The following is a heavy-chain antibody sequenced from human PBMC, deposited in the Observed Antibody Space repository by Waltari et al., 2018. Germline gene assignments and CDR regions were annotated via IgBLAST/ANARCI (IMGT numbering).Heavy chain of an antibody. D-gene: IGHD1-26*01. CDR1: GFTFSSYS. Sequence: EVQLVESGGGLVKPVGSLRLSCAASGFTFSSYSMNWVRQAPGKGLEWVSSISSSSSYIYYADSVKGRFTISRDNAKNSLYLQMNSLRAEDTAVYYCAREKSGSSYYYYGMDVWGQGTTVTVSS. V-gene: IGHV3-21*01. J-gene: IGHJ6*02. CDR3: AREKSGSSYYYYGMDV. CDR2: ISSSSSYI.